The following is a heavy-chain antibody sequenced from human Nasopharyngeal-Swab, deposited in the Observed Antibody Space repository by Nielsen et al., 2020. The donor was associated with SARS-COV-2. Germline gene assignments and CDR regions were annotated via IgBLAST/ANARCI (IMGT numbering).Heavy chain of an antibody. J-gene: IGHJ4*02. CDR1: GLTFSSYA. CDR2: ISGSGGST. V-gene: IGHV3-23*01. D-gene: IGHD3-22*01. CDR3: AKDRALYYYDSSGYYYSSY. Sequence: LSLTCAASGLTFSSYAMSWVRQAPGKGLEWVSAISGSGGSTYYADSVKGRFTISRDNSKNTLYLQMNSLRAEDTAVYYCAKDRALYYYDSSGYYYSSYWGQGTLVTVSS.